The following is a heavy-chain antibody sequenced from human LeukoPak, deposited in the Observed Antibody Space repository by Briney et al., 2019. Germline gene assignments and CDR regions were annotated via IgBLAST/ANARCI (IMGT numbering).Heavy chain of an antibody. D-gene: IGHD6-13*01. CDR1: GYTFTSYY. CDR3: ARGRPTTSIAAAGVNWFDP. V-gene: IGHV1-46*01. Sequence: EASVKVSCKASGYTFTSYYMHWVRQAPGQGLEWMGIINPSGGSTSYAQKFQGRVTITADKSTSTAYMELSSLRSEDTAVYYCARGRPTTSIAAAGVNWFDPWGQGTLVTVSS. CDR2: INPSGGST. J-gene: IGHJ5*02.